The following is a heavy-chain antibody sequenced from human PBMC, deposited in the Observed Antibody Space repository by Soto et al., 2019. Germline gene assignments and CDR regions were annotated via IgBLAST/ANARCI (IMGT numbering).Heavy chain of an antibody. Sequence: GGSLRLSCAASGFTFSSYAMHWVRQAPGKGLEWVSTIRYSGANKYYSDSVKGRFTISRDNPKNTLYLQMNSLRAEDTAVYYCAKDLVGSLADAFDIWGQGTMVTV. V-gene: IGHV3-23*01. J-gene: IGHJ3*02. CDR1: GFTFSSYA. D-gene: IGHD3-10*01. CDR3: AKDLVGSLADAFDI. CDR2: IRYSGANK.